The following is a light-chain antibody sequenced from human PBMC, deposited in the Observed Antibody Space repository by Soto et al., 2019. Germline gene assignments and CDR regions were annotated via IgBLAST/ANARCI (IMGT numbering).Light chain of an antibody. J-gene: IGLJ2*01. CDR2: EVS. V-gene: IGLV2-23*02. CDR3: CSYAGSNAFVI. Sequence: QSALTQPASVSGSPGQSITISCTGTSSDVGSYNLVSWYQQHPGKAPKLMIYEVSNRPSGVSNRFSGSKSGTTASLTISGLQAEDEANYYCCSYAGSNAFVIFGGGTQLTVL. CDR1: SSDVGSYNL.